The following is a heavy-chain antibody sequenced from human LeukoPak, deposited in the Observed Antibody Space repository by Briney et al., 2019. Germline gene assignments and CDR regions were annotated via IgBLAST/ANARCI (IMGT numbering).Heavy chain of an antibody. V-gene: IGHV1-69*06. CDR1: GGTFSSYA. Sequence: EASVKVSCKASGGTFSSYAISWVRQAPGQGLEWMGGIIPIFGTVNYAQKFQGRVTITADKSTSTAYMELSSLRSEDTAVYYCARDMVRGVRGAFDIWGQGTMVTVSS. J-gene: IGHJ3*02. D-gene: IGHD3-10*01. CDR3: ARDMVRGVRGAFDI. CDR2: IIPIFGTV.